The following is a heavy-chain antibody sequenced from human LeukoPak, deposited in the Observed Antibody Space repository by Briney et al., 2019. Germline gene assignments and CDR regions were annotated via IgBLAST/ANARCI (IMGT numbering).Heavy chain of an antibody. D-gene: IGHD6-13*01. CDR3: ARHYRSSWYELASNWFDP. Sequence: PSETLSLTCTVSGYSISSGYYWGWIRQPPGKGLEWIGSIYHSGSTYYNPSLKSRVTISVDTSKNQFSLKLSSVTAADTAVYYCARHYRSSWYELASNWFDPWGQGTLVTVSS. J-gene: IGHJ5*02. CDR2: IYHSGST. CDR1: GYSISSGYY. V-gene: IGHV4-38-2*02.